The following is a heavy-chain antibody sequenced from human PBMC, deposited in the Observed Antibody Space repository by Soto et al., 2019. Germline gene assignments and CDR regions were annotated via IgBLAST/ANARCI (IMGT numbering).Heavy chain of an antibody. J-gene: IGHJ5*02. CDR3: ARDIARSAGGSYRYLSWFDP. D-gene: IGHD3-16*02. V-gene: IGHV4-59*01. CDR1: GGSISSYY. CDR2: IYYSGST. Sequence: SETLSLTCTVSGGSISSYYWSWIRQPPGKGLEWIGYIYYSGSTNYNPSLKSRVTISVDTSKNQFSLKLSSVTAADTAVYYCARDIARSAGGSYRYLSWFDPWGQGTLVTVS.